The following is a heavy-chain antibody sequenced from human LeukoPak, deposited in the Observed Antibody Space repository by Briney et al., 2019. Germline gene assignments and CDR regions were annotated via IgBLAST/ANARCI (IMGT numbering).Heavy chain of an antibody. D-gene: IGHD6-13*01. CDR1: GGSISSSSYY. Sequence: SGTLSLTCAVSGGSISSSSYYWGWIRQPPGKGLEWIGSIYYSGSTYYNPSLKSRVTISVDTSKNQFSLKLSSVTAADTAVYYCARQWVLAAAGTFDYWGQGTLVTVSS. CDR3: ARQWVLAAAGTFDY. J-gene: IGHJ4*02. CDR2: IYYSGST. V-gene: IGHV4-39*01.